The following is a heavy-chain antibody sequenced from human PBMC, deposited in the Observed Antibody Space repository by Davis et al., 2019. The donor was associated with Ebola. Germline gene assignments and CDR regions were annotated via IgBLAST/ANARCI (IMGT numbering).Heavy chain of an antibody. Sequence: ASVKVSCKASGYTFPRYDINWVRQAPAQGLEWTGWINPNNGDTGYAQKFQGRVTMTRNTSITTAYVELSSLRSEDTAVYYCARESIGVLGYYYYGMDVWGQGTTVSVS. CDR2: INPNNGDT. CDR3: ARESIGVLGYYYYGMDV. J-gene: IGHJ6*02. V-gene: IGHV1-8*01. D-gene: IGHD2-8*02. CDR1: GYTFPRYD.